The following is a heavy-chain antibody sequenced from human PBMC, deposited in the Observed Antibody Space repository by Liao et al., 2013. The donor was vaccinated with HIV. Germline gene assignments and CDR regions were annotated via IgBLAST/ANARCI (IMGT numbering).Heavy chain of an antibody. CDR3: AGGYYDILTGYFSDY. D-gene: IGHD3-9*01. J-gene: IGHJ4*02. V-gene: IGHV4-61*02. CDR2: IYTSGST. Sequence: QVQLQESGPGLVKPSETLSLTCTVTGGSSSDFYYWNWIRQPAGKGLEWIGRIYTSGSTNYNPSLKSRVTISVDTSKNQFSLKLSSVTAADTAVYYCAGGYYDILTGYFSDYWGPGNPGHRLL. CDR1: GGSSSDFYY.